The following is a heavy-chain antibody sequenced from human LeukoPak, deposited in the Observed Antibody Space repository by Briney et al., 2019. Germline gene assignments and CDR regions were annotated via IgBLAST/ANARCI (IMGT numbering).Heavy chain of an antibody. V-gene: IGHV3-23*01. D-gene: IGHD3-16*02. CDR3: AKEGEDDYVWGSYRQSDYFDY. CDR1: GFTFSSYG. J-gene: IGHJ4*02. CDR2: ISGSGGST. Sequence: GGSLRLSCAASGFTFSSYGMSWVRQAPGKGLEWVSAISGSGGSTYYADPVKGRFTISRDNSKNTLYLQMNSLRAEDTAVYYCAKEGEDDYVWGSYRQSDYFDYWGQGTLVTVSS.